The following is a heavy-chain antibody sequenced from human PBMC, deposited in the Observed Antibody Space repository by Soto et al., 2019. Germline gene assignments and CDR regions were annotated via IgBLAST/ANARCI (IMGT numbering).Heavy chain of an antibody. CDR2: INHSGST. J-gene: IGHJ4*02. V-gene: IGHV4-34*01. CDR3: ARADCSGGSCPFDY. D-gene: IGHD2-15*01. Sequence: PSETLSLTCAVYGGSFSGYYWSWIRQPPGKGLEWIGEINHSGSTNYNPSLKSRVTISVDTSKNQFSLKLSSVTAADTAVYYCARADCSGGSCPFDYWGQGTLVTV. CDR1: GGSFSGYY.